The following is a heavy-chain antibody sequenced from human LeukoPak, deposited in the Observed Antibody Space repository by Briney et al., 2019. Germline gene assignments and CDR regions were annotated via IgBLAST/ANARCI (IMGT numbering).Heavy chain of an antibody. V-gene: IGHV3-23*01. CDR3: AKKGATTGDFDY. CDR1: GFTFSNFL. D-gene: IGHD1-26*01. Sequence: PGGSLRLSCAASGFTFSNFLMTWVRQAPGKGPEGVSAISGSGGDTYYADSVKGRFTISRDNSKNTLYLQMNSLRAEDTAVYCCAKKGATTGDFDYWGQGTLVTVSS. J-gene: IGHJ4*02. CDR2: ISGSGGDT.